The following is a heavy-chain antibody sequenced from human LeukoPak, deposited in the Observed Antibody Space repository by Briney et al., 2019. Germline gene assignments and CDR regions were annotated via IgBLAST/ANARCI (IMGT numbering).Heavy chain of an antibody. J-gene: IGHJ4*02. CDR3: AKEGGTYDFFGGFFDY. Sequence: PRGSLRLSCAASGFAFSSNGMSCVRQVTGKGLNWVSSITGSGGGTFYADSVKGRFTISRDNSKNTLYLQMNSLRAGDTAIYYCAKEGGTYDFFGGFFDYWGEGTLVTVSS. CDR1: GFAFSSNG. V-gene: IGHV3-23*01. D-gene: IGHD3-3*01. CDR2: ITGSGGGT.